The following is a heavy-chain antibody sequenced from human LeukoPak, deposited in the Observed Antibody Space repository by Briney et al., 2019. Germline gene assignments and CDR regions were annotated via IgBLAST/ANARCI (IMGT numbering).Heavy chain of an antibody. V-gene: IGHV1-18*01. Sequence: GASVKVSCKASGYTFTSYGISWVRQAPGQGLEWMGWISAYNGNTNYAQKLQGRVTMTTDTSTSTAYMELRSLRSDDTAVYYCARVLAAAGTGFWFDPWGQGTLVTVSS. CDR3: ARVLAAAGTGFWFDP. J-gene: IGHJ5*02. CDR1: GYTFTSYG. CDR2: ISAYNGNT. D-gene: IGHD6-13*01.